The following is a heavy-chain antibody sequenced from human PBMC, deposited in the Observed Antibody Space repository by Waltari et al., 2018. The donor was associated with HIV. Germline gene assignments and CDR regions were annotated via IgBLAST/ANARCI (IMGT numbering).Heavy chain of an antibody. CDR2: INPNSGGT. J-gene: IGHJ6*02. D-gene: IGHD2-21*01. V-gene: IGHV1-2*04. Sequence: QVQLVQSGAEVKKPGASVKVSCKASGYTFTGYYMHWVRQAPGQGLEWMGWINPNSGGTNYAQKFQGWVTMTRDTSISTAYMELSRLRSDDTAVYYCARNQESYVIGLAMDVWGQGTTVTVSS. CDR1: GYTFTGYY. CDR3: ARNQESYVIGLAMDV.